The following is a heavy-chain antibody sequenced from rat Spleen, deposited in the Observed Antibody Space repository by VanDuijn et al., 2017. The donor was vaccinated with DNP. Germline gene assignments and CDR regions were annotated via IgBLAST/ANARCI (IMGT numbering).Heavy chain of an antibody. CDR1: GFTFSNFD. CDR2: IGTTGGSR. D-gene: IGHD4-3*01. J-gene: IGHJ2*01. V-gene: IGHV5-25*01. CDR3: ARHNDFGGGRWDY. Sequence: EVQLVDSGGGLVQPGRSLKLSCEVSGFTFSNFDMAWVRQAPMKGLEWVATIGTTGGSRYYRDSVKGRFTVSRDNGKSVLYLQMDSVRSEDTATYYCARHNDFGGGRWDYWGQGVIVTVSS.